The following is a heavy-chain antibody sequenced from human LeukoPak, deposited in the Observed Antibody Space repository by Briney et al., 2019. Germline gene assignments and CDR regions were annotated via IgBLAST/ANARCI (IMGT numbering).Heavy chain of an antibody. CDR3: ARGGLMVYGKSYYCMDV. CDR1: GGTFSNHP. V-gene: IGHV1-69*13. Sequence: SVKVSCKASGGTFSNHPITWVRQAPGQGLEWMGGVIPIFGTADYAQKFQGRVTITADESTSTVYMELSSLRSDDTAVYYCARGGLMVYGKSYYCMDVWGKGTTVAVSS. J-gene: IGHJ6*03. D-gene: IGHD2-8*01. CDR2: VIPIFGTA.